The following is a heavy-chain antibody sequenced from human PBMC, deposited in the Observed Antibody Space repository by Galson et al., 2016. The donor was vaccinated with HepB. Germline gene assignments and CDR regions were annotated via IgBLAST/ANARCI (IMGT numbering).Heavy chain of an antibody. CDR3: ARDLGGYSGYGGNYFGMDV. J-gene: IGHJ6*02. Sequence: SLRLSCAASGFTFRSYPMHWVRQAPGKGLEWVTVVPHYGNNTYYADSVKGRFTASRDNSKSTVNLHMNSLRPEDTAVYYCARDLGGYSGYGGNYFGMDVWGQGTTVTVS. D-gene: IGHD5-12*01. CDR1: GFTFRSYP. V-gene: IGHV3-30-3*01. CDR2: VPHYGNNT.